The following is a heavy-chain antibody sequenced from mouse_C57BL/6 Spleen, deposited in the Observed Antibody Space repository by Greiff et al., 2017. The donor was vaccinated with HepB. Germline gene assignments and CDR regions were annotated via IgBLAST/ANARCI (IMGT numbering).Heavy chain of an antibody. CDR3: AKGNSPYSNYEYYAMDY. J-gene: IGHJ4*01. CDR1: GYAFSSYW. D-gene: IGHD2-5*01. V-gene: IGHV1-80*01. Sequence: QVQLQQSGAELVKPGASVKISCKASGYAFSSYWMNWVKQRPGKGLEWIGQIYPGDGDTNYNGKFKGKATLTADKSSSTAYMQLSSLTSEDSVVYFCAKGNSPYSNYEYYAMDYWGQGTSVTVSS. CDR2: IYPGDGDT.